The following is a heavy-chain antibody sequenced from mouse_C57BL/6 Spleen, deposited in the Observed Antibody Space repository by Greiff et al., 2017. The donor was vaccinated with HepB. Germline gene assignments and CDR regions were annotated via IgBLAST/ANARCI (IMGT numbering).Heavy chain of an antibody. D-gene: IGHD2-10*02. J-gene: IGHJ2*01. V-gene: IGHV2-6-1*01. CDR2: IWSDGST. CDR1: GFSLTSYG. Sequence: VQLQESGPGLVAPSQSLSITCTVSGFSLTSYGVHWVRQPPGKGLEWLVVIWSDGSTTYNSALKSRLSISKDNSKSQVFLKMNSLQTDDTAMYYCARHVYGPLGVYYFDYWGQGTTLTVSS. CDR3: ARHVYGPLGVYYFDY.